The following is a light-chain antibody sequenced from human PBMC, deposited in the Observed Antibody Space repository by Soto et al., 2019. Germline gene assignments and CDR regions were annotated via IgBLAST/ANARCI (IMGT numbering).Light chain of an antibody. CDR3: ATWDDSLNSPL. CDR1: SSDVGAYNF. CDR2: EVS. Sequence: QSVLIQPASVSGSPGQSITISCTGTSSDVGAYNFVSWYQHHPDKAPKLMISEVSNRPSGVSDRFSGSKSGNTASLTISGLQSEDEADYYCATWDDSLNSPLFGGGTKVTVL. V-gene: IGLV2-14*01. J-gene: IGLJ2*01.